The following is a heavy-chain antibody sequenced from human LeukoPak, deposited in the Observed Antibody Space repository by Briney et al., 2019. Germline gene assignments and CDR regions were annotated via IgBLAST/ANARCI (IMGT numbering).Heavy chain of an antibody. V-gene: IGHV3-74*01. Sequence: GGSLRLSCAASGNYWMHWVRQAPGKGLVWVSHINSDGSWISYADSVKGRFTISKDNAKNTVYLQMNSLRAEDTAVYYCVSFYETYWGRGTLVTVSS. CDR1: GNYW. J-gene: IGHJ4*02. CDR3: VSFYETY. D-gene: IGHD2/OR15-2a*01. CDR2: INSDGSWI.